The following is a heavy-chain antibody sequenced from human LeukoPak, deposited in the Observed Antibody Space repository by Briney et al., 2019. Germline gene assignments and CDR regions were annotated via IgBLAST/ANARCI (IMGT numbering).Heavy chain of an antibody. J-gene: IGHJ4*02. V-gene: IGHV1-18*04. CDR2: ISAYNGNT. D-gene: IGHD5-18*01. CDR3: ARDGMDTAMVPFDY. CDR1: GYTFTSYG. Sequence: ASVKVSCKASGYTFTSYGISWVRQAPGQGLEWMGWISAYNGNTNYTQKLQGRVTMTTDTSTSTAYMELRSLRSDDTAVYYCARDGMDTAMVPFDYWGQGTLVTVSS.